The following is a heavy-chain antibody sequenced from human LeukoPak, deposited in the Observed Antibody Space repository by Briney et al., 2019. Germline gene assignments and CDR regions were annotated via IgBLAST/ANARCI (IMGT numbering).Heavy chain of an antibody. CDR1: GGSISSGSYY. V-gene: IGHV4-61*02. Sequence: SQTLSLTCTVSGGSISSGSYYWSWIRQPAGKGLEWIGRIHTSGSTNYNPSLKSRVTMSVDTSKNQFSLKLSSVTAADTAVYYCARDQRWYYDSSGSNAFDIWGQGTMVTVSS. CDR2: IHTSGST. D-gene: IGHD3-22*01. CDR3: ARDQRWYYDSSGSNAFDI. J-gene: IGHJ3*02.